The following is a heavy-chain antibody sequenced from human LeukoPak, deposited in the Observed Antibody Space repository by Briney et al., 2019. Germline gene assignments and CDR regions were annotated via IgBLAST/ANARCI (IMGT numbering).Heavy chain of an antibody. CDR3: AKDGSSGWYGYFDY. J-gene: IGHJ4*02. CDR2: MSSSGITI. V-gene: IGHV3-NL1*01. Sequence: PGGSLRLSCTGSGFKFSDYDMFWVRLVPGKGLEWVSYMSSSGITIYYADSVKGRFTISRDNSKNTLYLQMNSLRAEDTAVYYCAKDGSSGWYGYFDYWGQGTLVTVSS. D-gene: IGHD6-19*01. CDR1: GFKFSDYD.